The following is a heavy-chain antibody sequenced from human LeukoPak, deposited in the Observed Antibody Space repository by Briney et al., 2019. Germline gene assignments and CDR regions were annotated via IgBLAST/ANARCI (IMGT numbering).Heavy chain of an antibody. CDR2: IYHSGST. D-gene: IGHD3-3*01. CDR1: GYSISSGYY. CDR3: ARTADFWSGSPNFDY. J-gene: IGHJ4*02. V-gene: IGHV4-38-2*02. Sequence: SETLSLTCTVSGYSISSGYYWGWIRQPPGKGLEWIGSIYHSGSTYYNPSLKSRVTISVDTSKNQFSLKLSSVTAADTAVYYCARTADFWSGSPNFDYWGQGTLVTVSS.